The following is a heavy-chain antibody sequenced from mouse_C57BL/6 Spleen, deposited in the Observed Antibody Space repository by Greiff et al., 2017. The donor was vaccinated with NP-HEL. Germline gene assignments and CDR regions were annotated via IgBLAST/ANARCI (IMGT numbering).Heavy chain of an antibody. CDR2: IYPGSGNT. CDR1: GYTFTDYY. D-gene: IGHD4-1*01. V-gene: IGHV1-76*01. Sequence: VQLQQSGAELVRPGASVKLSCKASGYTFTDYYINWVKQRPGQGLEWIARIYPGSGNTYYNEKFKGKATLTAEKSSSTAYMQLSSLTSEDSAVYFCARVRTGTDYYAMDYWGQGTSVTVSS. CDR3: ARVRTGTDYYAMDY. J-gene: IGHJ4*01.